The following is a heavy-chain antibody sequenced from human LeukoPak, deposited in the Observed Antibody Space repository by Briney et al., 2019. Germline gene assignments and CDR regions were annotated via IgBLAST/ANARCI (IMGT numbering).Heavy chain of an antibody. Sequence: GGSLRLSCATSGFTFSSYTMSWVRQAPGKGLEWVSSISSGSGYIKYAGSVKGRFTISRDNAENSVFLQMSSLRVDDTALYYCVRGWFDFWGQGTPATVSS. J-gene: IGHJ5*01. CDR2: ISSGSGYI. CDR3: VRGWFDF. CDR1: GFTFSSYT. V-gene: IGHV3-21*01.